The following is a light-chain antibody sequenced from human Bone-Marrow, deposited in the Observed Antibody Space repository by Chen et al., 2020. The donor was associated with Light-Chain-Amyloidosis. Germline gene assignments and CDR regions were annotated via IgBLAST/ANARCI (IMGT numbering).Light chain of an antibody. CDR1: QSLLQSTGDNH. Sequence: DIVMTQSPLSLSVTPGEPASISCRSSQSLLQSTGDNHLDWYVLKSGQSPQLLLYLGSYRASGVPDRFSGSESGTDFTLKISRVEAEDVGVYYCMQALQTPYTFCQGTKLEIK. V-gene: IGKV2-28*01. J-gene: IGKJ2*01. CDR2: LGS. CDR3: MQALQTPYT.